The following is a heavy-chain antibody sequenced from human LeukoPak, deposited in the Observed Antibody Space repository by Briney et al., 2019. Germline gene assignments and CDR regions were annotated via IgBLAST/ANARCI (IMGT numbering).Heavy chain of an antibody. V-gene: IGHV4-31*03. CDR2: IYYSGST. CDR1: GDSISSGDYY. CDR3: ARVREATIAPFFDY. D-gene: IGHD6-13*01. J-gene: IGHJ4*02. Sequence: SQTLSLTCTVSGDSISSGDYYWTWIRQHPGKGLECIGCIYYSGSTYYNLSLKSRVTISADTSKNHFSLKLSSVTAADTAVYYCARVREATIAPFFDYWGQGILVTVSS.